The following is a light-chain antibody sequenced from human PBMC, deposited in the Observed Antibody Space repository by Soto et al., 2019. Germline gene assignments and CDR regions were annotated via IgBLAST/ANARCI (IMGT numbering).Light chain of an antibody. V-gene: IGKV4-1*01. CDR2: WAS. Sequence: DIVMTQSPDSLAVSLGERATINCKSSQRVLYSSSNKNYLAWYQQKPGQPPKLLIYWASTRESGVPDRFSGSGSGTDFTLTISGLQAEDVAVYYCQQYCSSPWTFGQGTKVEIK. CDR1: QRVLYSSSNKNY. J-gene: IGKJ1*01. CDR3: QQYCSSPWT.